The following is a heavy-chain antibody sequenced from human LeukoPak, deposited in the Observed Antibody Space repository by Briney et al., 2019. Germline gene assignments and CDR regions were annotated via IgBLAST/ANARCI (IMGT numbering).Heavy chain of an antibody. CDR2: IWYDGSNK. V-gene: IGHV3-33*01. CDR1: GFTFSSYG. CDR3: ARGWDIVVVPAAMRRVAEGYFDY. Sequence: GRSLRLSCAASGFTFSSYGMHWVRQAPGKGLDGVAVIWYDGSNKYYADSVKGRFTISRDNSKNTLYLQMNSLRAEDTAVYYCARGWDIVVVPAAMRRVAEGYFDYWGQGTLVTVSS. D-gene: IGHD2-2*01. J-gene: IGHJ4*02.